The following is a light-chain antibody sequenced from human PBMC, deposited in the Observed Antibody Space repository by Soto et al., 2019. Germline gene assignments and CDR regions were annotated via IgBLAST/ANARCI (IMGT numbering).Light chain of an antibody. J-gene: IGKJ5*01. CDR1: QSVGSN. V-gene: IGKV3-15*01. CDR3: QQYDNWPPIT. CDR2: AAS. Sequence: EVVMKRNTVTLSVSPGERATLSCRASQSVGSNLAWYQHKHGQAPRLLMYAASARATGIPARFSGSGSGTEFTLTISSLQSEDFAVYYCQQYDNWPPITFGQGTRLEIK.